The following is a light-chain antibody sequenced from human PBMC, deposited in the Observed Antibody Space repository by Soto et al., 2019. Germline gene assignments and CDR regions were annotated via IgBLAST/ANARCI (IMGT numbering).Light chain of an antibody. J-gene: IGLJ1*01. CDR1: SRDIGTSNL. CDR3: YTYTGISTSLFV. V-gene: IGLV2-23*02. CDR2: EVT. Sequence: QSALAQPASVSGSPGQSITISCTGTSRDIGTSNLVSWNQQYPGKAPKLIIFEVTRRPSGISNHFSGSKSGNTASLTISGLQPEDEADYYCYTYTGISTSLFVFGTGTKVTVL.